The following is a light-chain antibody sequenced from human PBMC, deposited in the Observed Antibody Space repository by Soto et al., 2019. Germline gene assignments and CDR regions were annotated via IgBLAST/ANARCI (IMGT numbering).Light chain of an antibody. CDR1: QGVGTN. CDR3: QQYNDWPPNYT. CDR2: GAS. V-gene: IGKV3-15*01. Sequence: ETVMTQSPGTLSVSPGERATISCRASQGVGTNVAWYQHFPGQAPRLLIHGASTRANGVPARFSGSWSGTEFTLTITSVQSEDFATYYCQQYNDWPPNYTFGRGTKLEIK. J-gene: IGKJ2*01.